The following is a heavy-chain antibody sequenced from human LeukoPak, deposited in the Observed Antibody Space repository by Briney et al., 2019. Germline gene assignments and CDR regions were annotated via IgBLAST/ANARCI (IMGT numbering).Heavy chain of an antibody. D-gene: IGHD1-26*01. CDR3: GRDQGGATSY. V-gene: IGHV3-30*02. CDR1: GFTFSSYG. J-gene: IGHJ4*02. CDR2: IRYDGSNK. Sequence: GGSLRLSCAASGFTFSSYGMHWVRQAPGKGLEWVAFIRYDGSNKYYADSVKGRFTISRDNAKNSLYLQMDSLRAEDTAVYYCGRDQGGATSYWGQGTLVTVSS.